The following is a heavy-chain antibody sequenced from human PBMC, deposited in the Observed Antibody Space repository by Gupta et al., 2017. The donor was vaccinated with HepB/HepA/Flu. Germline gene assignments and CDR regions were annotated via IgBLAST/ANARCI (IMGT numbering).Heavy chain of an antibody. J-gene: IGHJ3*02. CDR3: VRGRAVGSSWLYAFDI. Sequence: EVQVMESGGGLVQPGGSLRLSCAASGFTLSSYWMHWVRQAPGKGLLWVSRINSDGSSPAYVDSVEGRFTISRDNAKNMVFLQMNSLRAEDTAVYYCVRGRAVGSSWLYAFDIWGQGTMVTVS. CDR1: GFTLSSYW. CDR2: INSDGSSP. D-gene: IGHD1-26*01. V-gene: IGHV3-74*01.